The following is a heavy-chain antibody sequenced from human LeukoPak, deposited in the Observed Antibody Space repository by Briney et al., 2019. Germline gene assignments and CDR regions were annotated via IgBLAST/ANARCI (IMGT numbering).Heavy chain of an antibody. V-gene: IGHV3-7*01. J-gene: IGHJ3*02. CDR1: GFTFTTYW. CDR3: ARDQKGSWLGPNDAFDI. CDR2: MKQDGTEK. D-gene: IGHD3-10*01. Sequence: GGSLRLSCAASGFTFTTYWMSWVRQAPGKGLEWVANMKQDGTEKYYVDSVKGRFTISRDNAKNSLYLQMNSLRVEDTAVYYCARDQKGSWLGPNDAFDIWGQGTMVTVSS.